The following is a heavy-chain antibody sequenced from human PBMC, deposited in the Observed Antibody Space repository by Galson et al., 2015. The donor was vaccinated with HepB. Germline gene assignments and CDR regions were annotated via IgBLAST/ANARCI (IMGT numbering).Heavy chain of an antibody. D-gene: IGHD6-19*01. CDR2: ISSSSSTI. CDR1: GFTFSSYS. Sequence: SLRLSCAASGFTFSSYSMNWVRQAPGKGLEWVSYISSSSSTIYYADSVKVRFTISRDNAKTSLYLQMNSLRAEDTDVYYCARSISSGWSEDHSGTDVWGQGTPVTVSS. CDR3: ARSISSGWSEDHSGTDV. V-gene: IGHV3-48*01. J-gene: IGHJ6*02.